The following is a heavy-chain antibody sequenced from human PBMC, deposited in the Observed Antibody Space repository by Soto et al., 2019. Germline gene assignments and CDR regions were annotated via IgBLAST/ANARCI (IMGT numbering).Heavy chain of an antibody. J-gene: IGHJ4*02. D-gene: IGHD3-10*01. V-gene: IGHV1-18*01. CDR2: ISSYNGDG. Sequence: GASVKVSCKASGYTFTRSGISWVRQAPGQGPEWMGWISSYNGDGNDAQPFQGRVTMTTDTSTSAAYMELRSLRSDDTAVYYCAREAATMVRGVIMNWGQGTLVTVSS. CDR1: GYTFTRSG. CDR3: AREAATMVRGVIMN.